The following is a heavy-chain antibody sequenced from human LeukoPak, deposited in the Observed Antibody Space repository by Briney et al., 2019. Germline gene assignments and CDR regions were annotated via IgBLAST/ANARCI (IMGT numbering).Heavy chain of an antibody. V-gene: IGHV3-21*01. D-gene: IGHD1-26*01. J-gene: IGHJ3*02. CDR3: ARTEGGIPYGFAFDI. Sequence: TGGSLRLSCAASGFTFSSYSMNWVRQAPGKGLEWVSSISSSSSYIYYADSVKGRFTISRDNAKNSLYLQMNSLRAEDTAVYYCARTEGGIPYGFAFDIWGQGTMVTVSS. CDR1: GFTFSSYS. CDR2: ISSSSSYI.